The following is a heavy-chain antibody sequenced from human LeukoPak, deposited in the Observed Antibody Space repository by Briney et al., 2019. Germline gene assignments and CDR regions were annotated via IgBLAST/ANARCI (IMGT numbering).Heavy chain of an antibody. V-gene: IGHV4-30-4*01. CDR2: VYYTGST. Sequence: PSETLSLTCTVSGGSISSGDYYWNWIRQPPGKGLEWIGYVYYTGSTYYNPSLKSRLTISVDTSKNHFSLRLSSVTVADTAVYGCVRAYYYYSYAMDVWGQGTTVTVSS. CDR1: GGSISSGDYY. J-gene: IGHJ6*02. CDR3: VRAYYYYSYAMDV.